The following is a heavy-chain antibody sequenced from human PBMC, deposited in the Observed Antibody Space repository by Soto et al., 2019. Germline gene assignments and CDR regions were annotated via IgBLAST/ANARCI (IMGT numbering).Heavy chain of an antibody. Sequence: PSETLSLTCTVSGGSISSSSYYWGWIRQPPGKGLEWIGSIYYSGSTYYNPSLKSRVTISVDTSKNQFSLKLSSVTAADTAVYYCARGRDGYKPRPVDYWGQGTLVTVSS. J-gene: IGHJ4*02. CDR1: GGSISSSSYY. V-gene: IGHV4-39*01. D-gene: IGHD5-12*01. CDR3: ARGRDGYKPRPVDY. CDR2: IYYSGST.